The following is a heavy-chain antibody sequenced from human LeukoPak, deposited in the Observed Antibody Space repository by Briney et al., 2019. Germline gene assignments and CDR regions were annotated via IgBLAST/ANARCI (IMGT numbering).Heavy chain of an antibody. CDR1: GYTFTSYG. CDR3: ARDPAFFCSYYDILTPLGYYGMDV. Sequence: ASVKVSCKASGYTFTSYGISWVRQAPGQGLEWMGWISAYNGNTNYAQKLQGRVTMTTDTSTSTAYMELRSLRSDDTAVYYCARDPAFFCSYYDILTPLGYYGMDVWGQGTTLTVSS. V-gene: IGHV1-18*01. J-gene: IGHJ6*02. CDR2: ISAYNGNT. D-gene: IGHD3-9*01.